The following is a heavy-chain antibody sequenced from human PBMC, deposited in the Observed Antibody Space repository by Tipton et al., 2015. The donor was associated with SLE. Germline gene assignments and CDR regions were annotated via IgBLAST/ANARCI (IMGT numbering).Heavy chain of an antibody. CDR2: IYYNGST. D-gene: IGHD6-6*01. CDR1: GGSISSSSYY. J-gene: IGHJ4*02. V-gene: IGHV4-39*01. CDR3: ARLRGGSSSSDFDY. Sequence: TLSLTCTVSGGSISSSSYYWGWIRQPPGKGLEWIGSIYYNGSTYYNPSLKSRVTISVDTSKNQFSLKLSSVTAADTAVYYCARLRGGSSSSDFDYWGQGTLVTVSS.